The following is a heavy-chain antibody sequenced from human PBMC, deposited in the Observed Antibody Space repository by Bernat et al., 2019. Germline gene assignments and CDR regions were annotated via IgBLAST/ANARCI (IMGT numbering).Heavy chain of an antibody. CDR3: AREFVAMVRGRYYYYGMDV. Sequence: QVQLVESGGGLVKPGGSLRLSCAASGFTFSDYYMSWIRQAPGKGLEWVSYISSSSYTNYADSVKGRFTISRDNAKNSLYLQMNSLRAEDTAVYYCAREFVAMVRGRYYYYGMDVWGQGTTVTVSS. CDR1: GFTFSDYY. V-gene: IGHV3-11*06. CDR2: ISSSSYT. J-gene: IGHJ6*02. D-gene: IGHD3-10*01.